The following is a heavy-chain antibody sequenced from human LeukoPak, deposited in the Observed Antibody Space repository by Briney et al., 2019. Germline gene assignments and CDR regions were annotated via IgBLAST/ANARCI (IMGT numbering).Heavy chain of an antibody. J-gene: IGHJ4*02. CDR2: INPNSGGT. D-gene: IGHD6-13*01. Sequence: GASVKVSCKASGYTFTSYDINWVRQATGQGLEWMGWINPNSGGTNYAQKFQGRVTMTRDTSISTAYMELSRLRSDDTAVYYCARVEYSSSRLLFDYWGQGTLVTVSS. CDR1: GYTFTSYD. CDR3: ARVEYSSSRLLFDY. V-gene: IGHV1-2*02.